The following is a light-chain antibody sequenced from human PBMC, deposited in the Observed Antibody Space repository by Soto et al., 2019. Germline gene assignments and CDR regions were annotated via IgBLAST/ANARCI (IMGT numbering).Light chain of an antibody. Sequence: EIVMTQSPATLSVSPGERATLSCRASQRISNNLAWYQQKPGQAPRLLIYGVYSRATGVPARFSGSGSGTEFTLTISSLQSEDFAVYYCQQYNECPGCTFGQGTKLEI. CDR3: QQYNECPGCT. J-gene: IGKJ2*02. CDR1: QRISNN. V-gene: IGKV3-15*01. CDR2: GVY.